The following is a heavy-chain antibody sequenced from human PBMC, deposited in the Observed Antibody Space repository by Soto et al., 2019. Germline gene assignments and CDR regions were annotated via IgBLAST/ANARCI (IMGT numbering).Heavy chain of an antibody. J-gene: IGHJ4*02. D-gene: IGHD3-22*01. CDR2: ISYDGSNK. CDR1: GFTFSSYA. V-gene: IGHV3-30-3*01. CDR3: ARVPGIGSGYYFRSPVYYFDY. Sequence: PGGSLRLSCAASGFTFSSYAMHWVRQAPGKGLEWVAVISYDGSNKYYADSVKGRFTISRDNSKNTLYLQMNSLRAEDTAVYYCARVPGIGSGYYFRSPVYYFDYWGQGTLVTVSS.